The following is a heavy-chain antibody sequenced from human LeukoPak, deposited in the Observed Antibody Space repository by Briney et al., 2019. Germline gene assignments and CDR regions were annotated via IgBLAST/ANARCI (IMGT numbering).Heavy chain of an antibody. V-gene: IGHV3-7*04. D-gene: IGHD5-24*01. Sequence: GGSLRLSCVASGFPFSSYWMTWVRQAPGKGQEWVANIKQDGSKKSYVDSVKGRFTISRDNAKNSLYLQMNSLRAEDTAIYYCTRVGYIDEGIDYWGQGTLVTVSS. CDR3: TRVGYIDEGIDY. J-gene: IGHJ4*02. CDR1: GFPFSSYW. CDR2: IKQDGSKK.